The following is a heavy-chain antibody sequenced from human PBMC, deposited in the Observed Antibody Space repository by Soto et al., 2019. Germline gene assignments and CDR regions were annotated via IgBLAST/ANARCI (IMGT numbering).Heavy chain of an antibody. CDR1: GFTFSSYA. D-gene: IGHD2-2*02. CDR2: ISGSGGST. V-gene: IGHV3-23*01. Sequence: GGSLRLSCAASGFTFSSYAMSWVRQAPGKGLEWVSAISGSGGSTYYADSVKGRFTISRDNSKNTLYLQMNSLRAEDTAVHYCAKGGRGCSSTSCYMGSGMDVWGQGTTVTVSS. CDR3: AKGGRGCSSTSCYMGSGMDV. J-gene: IGHJ6*02.